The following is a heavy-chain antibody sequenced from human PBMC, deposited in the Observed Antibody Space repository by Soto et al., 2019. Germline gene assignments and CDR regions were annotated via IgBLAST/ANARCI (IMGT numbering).Heavy chain of an antibody. V-gene: IGHV3-74*01. J-gene: IGHJ4*02. D-gene: IGHD4-4*01. CDR1: GFTFSSYW. Sequence: DVQLVESGGGLVQPGESLRLSCAASGFTFSSYWMHWIRQAPGKGLVWVSRVSSDGSSTVYANSIKGRLTISRDNAKNTLQLQMNSLSGQDTAVYYCARGLPNYSAFDSWGQGTLVTVSS. CDR3: ARGLPNYSAFDS. CDR2: VSSDGSST.